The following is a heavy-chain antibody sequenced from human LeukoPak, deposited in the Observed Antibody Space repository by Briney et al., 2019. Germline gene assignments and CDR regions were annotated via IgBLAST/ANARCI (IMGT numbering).Heavy chain of an antibody. CDR1: GGSISSGGYY. CDR3: ARVGPAAANYYDFWSGYYTDAFDI. D-gene: IGHD3-3*01. V-gene: IGHV4-31*03. Sequence: SETLSLTCTVSGGSISSGGYYWSSIRQHPGKGLGWMGYIYYSGSTYYNPSLKSRVTISVDTSKNQFSLKLSSVTAADTAVYYCARVGPAAANYYDFWSGYYTDAFDIWGQGTMVTVSS. CDR2: IYYSGST. J-gene: IGHJ3*02.